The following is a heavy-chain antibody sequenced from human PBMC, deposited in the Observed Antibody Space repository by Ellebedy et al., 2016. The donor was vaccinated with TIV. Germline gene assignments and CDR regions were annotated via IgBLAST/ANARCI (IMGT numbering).Heavy chain of an antibody. D-gene: IGHD3-10*01. V-gene: IGHV1-8*01. CDR3: ARGGFYYGSASYYPFDF. CDR2: MNPNSGRT. CDR1: GYTFTNYD. Sequence: AASVKVSCKASGYTFTNYDINWVRQATGQGLEWMGWMNPNSGRTGYAQKFQGRVTMTRNTSITTAYMELRSLRSEDTAVYYCARGGFYYGSASYYPFDFWGQGTLITVSS. J-gene: IGHJ4*02.